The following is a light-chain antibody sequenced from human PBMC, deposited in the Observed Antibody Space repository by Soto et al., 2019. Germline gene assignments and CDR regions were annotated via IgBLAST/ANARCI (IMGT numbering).Light chain of an antibody. CDR3: QQYASLPRT. CDR2: ATS. Sequence: EIVLTPSPGTLSLFPGERATFSCRTSQSISATYLAWYQQKPGQAPRLLIYATSSRATGIPDRFSGSGSRTDFTLTISRLEPDDSAVYYCQQYASLPRTFGQGTKVEI. V-gene: IGKV3-20*01. J-gene: IGKJ1*01. CDR1: QSISATY.